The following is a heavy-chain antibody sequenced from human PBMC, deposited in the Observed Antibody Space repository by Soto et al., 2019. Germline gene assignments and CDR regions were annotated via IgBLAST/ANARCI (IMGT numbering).Heavy chain of an antibody. J-gene: IGHJ4*02. V-gene: IGHV4-34*01. Sequence: QVQLQQWGAGLLKPSETLSLTCAVFGGSFSGFFWTWIRQPPGKGLEWIGEVNHSGKTNYNPSLLSRVTISLDTSEKQFSLRLASVTAADTAVYYCVRGQWLPRGEYWGQGNLVTVSS. CDR2: VNHSGKT. D-gene: IGHD6-19*01. CDR1: GGSFSGFF. CDR3: VRGQWLPRGEY.